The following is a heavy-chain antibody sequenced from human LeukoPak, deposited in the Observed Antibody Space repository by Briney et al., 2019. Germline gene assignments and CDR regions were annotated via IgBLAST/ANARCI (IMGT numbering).Heavy chain of an antibody. D-gene: IGHD5-24*01. V-gene: IGHV3-23*01. CDR1: GVSTYA. J-gene: IGHJ4*02. CDR3: AAFPRSQIRPINLDPIDY. CDR2: INDNGRYT. Sequence: GGSLRLSCAASGVSTYAMTWVRQAPGKGLEYVSSINDNGRYTSYADSVKGRFTISRDNSKNTLSLQMSSLRAEDTAIYYCAAFPRSQIRPINLDPIDYWGQGTLVTVSS.